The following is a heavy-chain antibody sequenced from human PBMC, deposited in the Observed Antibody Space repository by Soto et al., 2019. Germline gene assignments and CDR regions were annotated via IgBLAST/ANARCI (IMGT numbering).Heavy chain of an antibody. Sequence: GGSLRLSCGASGFSFSAYAMGWVRQAPGKGLEWVSSISGSGSYTYYTDSVKGRFTISRDNSKNTLYLEMNSLIAEDMAVYYCVKEKVRPFDYWGQGTHVTVSS. J-gene: IGHJ4*02. CDR1: GFSFSAYA. CDR3: VKEKVRPFDY. CDR2: ISGSGSYT. V-gene: IGHV3-23*01.